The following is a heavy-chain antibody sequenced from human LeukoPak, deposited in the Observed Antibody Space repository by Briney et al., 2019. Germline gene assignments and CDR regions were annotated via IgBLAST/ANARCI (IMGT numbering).Heavy chain of an antibody. CDR2: ITPNADRT. Sequence: GGSLRLSCAASGFTFGSYGMSWVRQAPGKGLEWVSFITPNADRTSYADSVEGRFTISRDNPRNTVYMQMNSLRDEDTAVYYCAITHGYYDGSGYWVQWGQGTLVTVSS. V-gene: IGHV3-23*01. CDR1: GFTFGSYG. D-gene: IGHD3-22*01. CDR3: AITHGYYDGSGYWVQ. J-gene: IGHJ1*01.